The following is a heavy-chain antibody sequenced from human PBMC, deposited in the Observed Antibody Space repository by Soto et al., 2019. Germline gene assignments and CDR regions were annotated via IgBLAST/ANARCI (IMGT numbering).Heavy chain of an antibody. Sequence: ASVKVSFKASGYTFTGYYMHWVRQAPGQGLEWMGWINPNSGGTNYAQKFQGWVTMTRDTSISTAYMELSRLRSDDTAVYYCAREYMIGSGEPMDVWGQGTTVTVSS. CDR2: INPNSGGT. V-gene: IGHV1-2*04. CDR1: GYTFTGYY. CDR3: AREYMIGSGEPMDV. D-gene: IGHD3-22*01. J-gene: IGHJ6*02.